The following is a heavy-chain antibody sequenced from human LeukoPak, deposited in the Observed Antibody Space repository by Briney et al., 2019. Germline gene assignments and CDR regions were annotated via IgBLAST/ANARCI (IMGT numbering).Heavy chain of an antibody. V-gene: IGHV1-2*02. D-gene: IGHD5-18*01. J-gene: IGHJ4*02. CDR3: VRGRRNTAIVRFEFDQ. CDR2: INPNNGAI. Sequence: ASVKVSCKTSGYTFNTYYLHWVRQAPRQGLEWMGWINPNNGAINYAQKFQGRVTMTRDTSISTAYMELSRLKSDDTAIYFCVRGRRNTAIVRFEFDQWGQGSLVTVSS. CDR1: GYTFNTYY.